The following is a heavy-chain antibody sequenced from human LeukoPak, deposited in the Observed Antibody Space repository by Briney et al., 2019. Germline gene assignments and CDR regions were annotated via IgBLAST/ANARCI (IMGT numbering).Heavy chain of an antibody. J-gene: IGHJ4*02. V-gene: IGHV4-59*01. D-gene: IGHD6-19*01. CDR1: GGSISVYY. CDR2: VYYSGST. CDR3: ARDQYSSGWPTPAY. Sequence: SETLSLTCTVSGGSISVYYWSWIRQPPGKGLEWIGYVYYSGSTNYNPSLKSRVTISVDTSKNQFSLKLSSVTAADTAVYYCARDQYSSGWPTPAYWGQGTLVTVSS.